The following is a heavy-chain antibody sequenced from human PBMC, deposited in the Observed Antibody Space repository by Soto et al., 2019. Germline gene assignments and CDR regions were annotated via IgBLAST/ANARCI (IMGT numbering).Heavy chain of an antibody. CDR1: GVSIRTGGSS. J-gene: IGHJ3*02. Sequence: TLSLTYAVSGVSIRTGGSSWSWIRQPPGKGLEWIGYIYHSGSTYYNPSLKSRVTISVDRSKNQFSLKLSSVTAADTAVFYCARQPLHRVGASISAFDIWGQGTVVT. V-gene: IGHV4-30-2*01. CDR2: IYHSGST. CDR3: ARQPLHRVGASISAFDI. D-gene: IGHD1-26*01.